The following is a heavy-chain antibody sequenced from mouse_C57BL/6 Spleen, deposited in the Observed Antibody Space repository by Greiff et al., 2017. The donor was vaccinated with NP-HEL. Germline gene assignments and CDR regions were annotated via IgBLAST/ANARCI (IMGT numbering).Heavy chain of an antibody. CDR1: GFTFSSYG. V-gene: IGHV5-6*01. CDR3: ARQGGYFDY. CDR2: ISSGGSYT. Sequence: EVQGVESGGDLVKPGGSLKLSCAASGFTFSSYGMSWVRQTPDKRLEWVATISSGGSYTYYPDSVKGRFTISRDNAKNTLYLQMSSLKSEDTAMYYCARQGGYFDYWGQGTTLTVSS. J-gene: IGHJ2*01.